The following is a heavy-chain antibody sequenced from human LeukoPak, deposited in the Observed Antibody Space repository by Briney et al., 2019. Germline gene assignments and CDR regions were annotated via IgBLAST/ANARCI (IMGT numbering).Heavy chain of an antibody. V-gene: IGHV3-21*01. CDR1: GFTFSSYS. D-gene: IGHD6-19*01. J-gene: IGHJ4*02. CDR2: ISSSSSYI. CDR3: ARDWRAGIAVAGTGPDY. Sequence: GGSLRLSCAASGFTFSSYSMNWVRQAPGKGLEWVSSISSSSSYIYYADSVKGRFTISRDNAKNSLYLQMNSLRGEDTAVYYCARDWRAGIAVAGTGPDYWGQGTLVTVSS.